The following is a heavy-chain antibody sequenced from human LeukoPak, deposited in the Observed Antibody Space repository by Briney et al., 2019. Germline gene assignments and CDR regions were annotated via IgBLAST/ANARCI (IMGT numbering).Heavy chain of an antibody. D-gene: IGHD2-2*02. CDR2: ISTYNGNT. CDR3: ARVDCSSTSCYTAGENY. J-gene: IGHJ4*02. CDR1: GYTFTSYG. V-gene: IGHV1-18*01. Sequence: ASVKVSCKASGYTFTSYGISWVRQAPGQGLEWMGWISTYNGNTNYAQKLQGRVTMTTDTSTSTAYMELRSLRSDDTAVYYCARVDCSSTSCYTAGENYWGQGTLVTVSS.